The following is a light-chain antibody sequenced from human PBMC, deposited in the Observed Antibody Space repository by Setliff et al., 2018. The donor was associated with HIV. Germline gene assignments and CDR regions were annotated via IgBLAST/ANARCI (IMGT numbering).Light chain of an antibody. CDR3: QSYDSSLSGSV. CDR2: ANN. V-gene: IGLV1-40*01. J-gene: IGLJ2*01. Sequence: QSVLTQPPSVSGAPGQRVTISCTGSISNVGAGYDVLWYQQLPGTAPKLLIYANNNRPSGVSDRLSGSKSGTSASLAITGLQAEDEADYFCQSYDSSLSGSVFGGGTKVTV. CDR1: ISNVGAGYD.